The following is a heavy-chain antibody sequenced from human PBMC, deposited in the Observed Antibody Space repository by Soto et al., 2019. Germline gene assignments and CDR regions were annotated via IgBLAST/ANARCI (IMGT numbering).Heavy chain of an antibody. V-gene: IGHV3-23*01. CDR1: GITFSSYA. J-gene: IGHJ4*02. CDR2: ISGSGGST. Sequence: GGSLRLSCAATGITFSSYAMSWVRQAPGKGLEWVSAISGSGGSTYYADSVKGRFTISRDNSKNTLYLQMNSLRAEDTAVYYCAKCVSGWSIDYWGQGTLVTVSS. D-gene: IGHD6-19*01. CDR3: AKCVSGWSIDY.